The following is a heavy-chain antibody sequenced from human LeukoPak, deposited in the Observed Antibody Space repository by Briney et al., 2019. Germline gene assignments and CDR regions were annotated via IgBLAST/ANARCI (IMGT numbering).Heavy chain of an antibody. D-gene: IGHD2-15*01. J-gene: IGHJ4*02. CDR3: ARDSRGYCSGGSCYPTFFDY. CDR2: ISSSSSYI. V-gene: IGHV3-21*01. Sequence: PGGSLRLSCAASGFTFSSYSMNWVRQAPGKGLEWVSSISSSSSYIYYADSVKGRFTISRDNAKNSLYLQMNSLRAEDTAVYYCARDSRGYCSGGSCYPTFFDYWGQGTLVTVSS. CDR1: GFTFSSYS.